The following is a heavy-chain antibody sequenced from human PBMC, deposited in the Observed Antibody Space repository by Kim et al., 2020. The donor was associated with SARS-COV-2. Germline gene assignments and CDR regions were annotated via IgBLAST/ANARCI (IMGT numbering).Heavy chain of an antibody. Sequence: GGSLRLSCAASGFTVSSNYMSWVRQAPGKGLEWVSVIYSGGSTYYADSVKGRFTISRDNSKNTLYLQMNSLRAEDTAVYYCAREGRSSGWYYAFDIWGQGTMVTVSS. CDR1: GFTVSSNY. V-gene: IGHV3-53*01. CDR2: IYSGGST. CDR3: AREGRSSGWYYAFDI. D-gene: IGHD6-19*01. J-gene: IGHJ3*02.